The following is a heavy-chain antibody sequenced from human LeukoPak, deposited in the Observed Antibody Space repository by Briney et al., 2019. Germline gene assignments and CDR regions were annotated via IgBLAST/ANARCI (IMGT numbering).Heavy chain of an antibody. J-gene: IGHJ4*02. CDR3: ARRVTASSGFGY. CDR1: GYTFPDYY. D-gene: IGHD3-10*01. Sequence: ASVKVSCKASGYTFPDYYIYWVRQAPGQGLEWMGWTNPKNGGTNYAQKFQGRVTMTSDTSISTAYMDLNSLKSDDTAVYYCARRVTASSGFGYWGPGTLVTVSS. CDR2: TNPKNGGT. V-gene: IGHV1-2*02.